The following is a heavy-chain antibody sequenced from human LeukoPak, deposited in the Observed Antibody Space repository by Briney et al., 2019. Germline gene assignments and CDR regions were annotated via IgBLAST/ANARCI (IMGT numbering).Heavy chain of an antibody. CDR3: AKDSSGAAAGYYYYYYGMDV. Sequence: PGGSLRLSCAASGFTFSSYAISWVRQAPGKGLEWVSAISGSGDNTYYADSVRGRFTISRDNSKNTLYLQMNSLRAEDTAVYYCAKDSSGAAAGYYYYYYGMDVWGQGTTVTVSS. J-gene: IGHJ6*02. CDR2: ISGSGDNT. D-gene: IGHD6-13*01. V-gene: IGHV3-23*01. CDR1: GFTFSSYA.